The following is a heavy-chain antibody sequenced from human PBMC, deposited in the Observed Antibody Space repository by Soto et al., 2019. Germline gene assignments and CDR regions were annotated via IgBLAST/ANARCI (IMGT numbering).Heavy chain of an antibody. V-gene: IGHV5-51*01. CDR1: GYSFISYW. CDR2: IFPGDSDI. CDR3: ARGVYGSGPLDV. D-gene: IGHD3-10*01. Sequence: PGESLKISCKTSGYSFISYWIGWVRQKPGKGLEWMGIIFPGDSDIRYSPSFEGQVTLSADKSTNTAFLQWTTLKASDSAIYYCARGVYGSGPLDVWGQGTTVTVSS. J-gene: IGHJ6*02.